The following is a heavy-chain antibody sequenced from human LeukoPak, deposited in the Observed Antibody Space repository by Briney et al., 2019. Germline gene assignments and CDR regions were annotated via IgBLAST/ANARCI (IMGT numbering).Heavy chain of an antibody. Sequence: TSETLSLTCTVSGGSISSYYWSWIRQPAGKGLEWIGRIYTSVSTNYNPSLKSRVTMSVDTPKNQFSLKLSSVTAADTAVYYCARALVPYYDILTGYYKHPIDAFDIWGQGTKVTVSS. CDR3: ARALVPYYDILTGYYKHPIDAFDI. CDR2: IYTSVST. V-gene: IGHV4-4*07. D-gene: IGHD3-9*01. CDR1: GGSISSYY. J-gene: IGHJ3*02.